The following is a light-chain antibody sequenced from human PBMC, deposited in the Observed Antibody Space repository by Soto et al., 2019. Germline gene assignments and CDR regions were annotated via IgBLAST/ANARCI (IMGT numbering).Light chain of an antibody. CDR3: QSYDSSRSPLYV. CDR2: ANN. J-gene: IGLJ1*01. V-gene: IGLV1-40*01. CDR1: SSNIGAGYD. Sequence: QSVLTQPPPVSGAPGQRVSISCTGSSSNIGAGYDVHWYQHLPGTAPKLLIYANNNRPSGVPDRFSGSKSGTSASLAITGLQAEDEADYYCQSYDSSRSPLYVFGTGTKVTVL.